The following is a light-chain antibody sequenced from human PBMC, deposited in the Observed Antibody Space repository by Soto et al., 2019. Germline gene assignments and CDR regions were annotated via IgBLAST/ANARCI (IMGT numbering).Light chain of an antibody. CDR3: TSFTTISTWV. V-gene: IGLV2-14*01. J-gene: IGLJ7*01. Sequence: QSALTQPASGSGSPGQSITISCTGTSSDVGGYNYVSWFQQHPGKAPKLKIYEVSNRPSGVSNRFSGSKSGNTASLTISELQAEDEADYYCTSFTTISTWVLGGGTQLTVL. CDR2: EVS. CDR1: SSDVGGYNY.